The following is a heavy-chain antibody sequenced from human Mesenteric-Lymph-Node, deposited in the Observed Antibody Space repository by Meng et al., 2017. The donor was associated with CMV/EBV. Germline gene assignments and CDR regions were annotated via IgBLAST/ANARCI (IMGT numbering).Heavy chain of an antibody. CDR3: ARDQGWLEMGIDY. Sequence: ASVKVSCKASEYTFTGYYMLWVRQAPGQGLEWMGWINPNSGDTNYAQEFQGRVTMTRDTSISTAYMELSRLRSDDTAVYYCARDQGWLEMGIDYWGQGTLVTVSS. V-gene: IGHV1-2*02. D-gene: IGHD5-24*01. CDR1: EYTFTGYY. CDR2: INPNSGDT. J-gene: IGHJ4*02.